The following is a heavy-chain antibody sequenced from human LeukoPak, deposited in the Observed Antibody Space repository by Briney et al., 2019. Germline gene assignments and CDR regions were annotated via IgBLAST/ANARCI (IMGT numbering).Heavy chain of an antibody. Sequence: PSETLSLTCSVSGGSISGHYWTWIRQPPGKGLEWIGYIYYTGSTNYNPSLRSRVTISLDTSKNQFSLNLSSATAADTAVYYCAKCVAGTLIAPDYWGQGTLVTVSS. V-gene: IGHV4-59*11. J-gene: IGHJ4*02. D-gene: IGHD6-19*01. CDR3: AKCVAGTLIAPDY. CDR1: GGSISGHY. CDR2: IYYTGST.